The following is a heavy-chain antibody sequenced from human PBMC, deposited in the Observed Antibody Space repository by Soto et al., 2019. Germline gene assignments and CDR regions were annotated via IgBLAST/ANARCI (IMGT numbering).Heavy chain of an antibody. D-gene: IGHD6-19*01. J-gene: IGHJ4*02. Sequence: QVQLVQSGAEVKKPGASVKVSCKASGYTFSSNGVSWVRQDPGQGLEWMGWISTFNGNAHYAQKFQGRVTMTTDTSTKTAYMELTSLSSDDTAVYYCARLHGYSSGWYDYWGQGTLVTVAS. CDR1: GYTFSSNG. CDR2: ISTFNGNA. V-gene: IGHV1-18*04. CDR3: ARLHGYSSGWYDY.